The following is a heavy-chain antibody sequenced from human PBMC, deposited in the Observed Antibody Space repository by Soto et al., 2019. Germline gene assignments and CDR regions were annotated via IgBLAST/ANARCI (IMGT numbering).Heavy chain of an antibody. CDR1: GDSVSSNTAS. CDR3: AKGDNLGPKTGYAFDP. V-gene: IGHV6-1*01. J-gene: IGHJ5*02. CDR2: TYFRSKWYN. Sequence: SQTLLLTCAISGDSVSSNTASWNWIRQSPSRGLEWLGRTYFRSKWYNDYAVSVKSRIIINPDTSNNQFSLQLNSVTPEDTAVYFCAKGDNLGPKTGYAFDPWGQGIMVT. D-gene: IGHD5-12*01.